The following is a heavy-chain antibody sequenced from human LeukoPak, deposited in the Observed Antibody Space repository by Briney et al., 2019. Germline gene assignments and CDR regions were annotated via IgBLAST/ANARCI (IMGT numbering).Heavy chain of an antibody. V-gene: IGHV4-34*01. CDR2: INHSGTT. D-gene: IGHD4-17*01. CDR1: GGSFSGYF. Sequence: SETLSLTCAVYGGSFSGYFWSRIRQPPGKGLEWVGEINHSGTTNYNPSLKSRVTISVDTSKNQFSLKLSSVTAADTAVYYCARGTVTTTAAFDYWGQGTLVTVSS. CDR3: ARGTVTTTAAFDY. J-gene: IGHJ4*02.